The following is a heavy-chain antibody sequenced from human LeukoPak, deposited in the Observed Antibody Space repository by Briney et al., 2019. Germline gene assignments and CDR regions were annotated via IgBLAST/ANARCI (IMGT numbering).Heavy chain of an antibody. Sequence: SETLSLTCTVSGYSISSGYYWGWIRQPPGKGLEWIGSIYHSGSTYYNPSLKSRVTISVDTSKNQFSLKLSSVTAADTAVYYCARAISSGWTSYFDYWGQGTLVTVSS. CDR2: IYHSGST. J-gene: IGHJ4*02. CDR1: GYSISSGYY. V-gene: IGHV4-38-2*02. D-gene: IGHD6-19*01. CDR3: ARAISSGWTSYFDY.